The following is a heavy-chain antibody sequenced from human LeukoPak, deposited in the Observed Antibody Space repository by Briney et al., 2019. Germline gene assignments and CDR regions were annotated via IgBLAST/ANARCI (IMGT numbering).Heavy chain of an antibody. CDR2: IDHSGST. V-gene: IGHV4-59*01. CDR1: GGSISSYY. J-gene: IGHJ4*02. D-gene: IGHD4-17*01. CDR3: ARLKATVSIHAYFDS. Sequence: SETLSLTCTVPGGSISSYYWSWIRQPPGKGLEWIGYIDHSGSTNYNPSLKSRVSISSDTSKNQFSLELSSVTAADTAVYYCARLKATVSIHAYFDSWGQGTLVTVSS.